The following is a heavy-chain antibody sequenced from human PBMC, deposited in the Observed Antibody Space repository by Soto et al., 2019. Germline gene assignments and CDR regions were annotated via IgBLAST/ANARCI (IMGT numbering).Heavy chain of an antibody. CDR1: GFIVSASY. CDR2: IYSDGRT. Sequence: GGSLRLSCAATGFIVSASYMSWVRQAPGKGLEWVSVIYSDGRTYYADSVKGRFTTSRDNSKNTLYLQMNSLRAEDTAVYYCAKDNLGYCSSTSCLDYNYYMDVWGKGTTVTVSS. D-gene: IGHD2-2*01. V-gene: IGHV3-53*01. J-gene: IGHJ6*03. CDR3: AKDNLGYCSSTSCLDYNYYMDV.